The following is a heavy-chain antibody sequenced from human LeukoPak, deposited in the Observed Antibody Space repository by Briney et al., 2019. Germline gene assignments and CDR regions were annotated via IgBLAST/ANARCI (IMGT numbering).Heavy chain of an antibody. J-gene: IGHJ6*03. CDR1: GFTFISYA. CDR3: GRDSGLLNYSYYMDV. Sequence: GRPLRLSCAASGFTFISYARHWVGQAPGKGLEGVAVISYDGGNKYSADSGKGRCTICRDNSHNTLYQQQTSMIADDTTVYYCGRDSGLLNYSYYMDVWGKGTTVTVSS. V-gene: IGHV3-30*01. CDR2: ISYDGGNK. D-gene: IGHD3-10*01.